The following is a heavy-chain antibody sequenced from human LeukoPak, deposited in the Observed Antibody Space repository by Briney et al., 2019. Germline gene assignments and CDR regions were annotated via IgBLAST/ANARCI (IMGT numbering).Heavy chain of an antibody. V-gene: IGHV4-31*03. D-gene: IGHD3-10*01. CDR1: GGSISSGGYY. CDR3: ARESPLLYGSGRDAFDI. J-gene: IGHJ3*02. Sequence: PSQTLSLTCTVSGGSISSGGYYWSWIRQHPGKGLEWIGYIYYSGSTYHNPSLKSRVTISVDTSKNQFSLKLSSVTAADTAVYYCARESPLLYGSGRDAFDIWGQGTMVTVSS. CDR2: IYYSGST.